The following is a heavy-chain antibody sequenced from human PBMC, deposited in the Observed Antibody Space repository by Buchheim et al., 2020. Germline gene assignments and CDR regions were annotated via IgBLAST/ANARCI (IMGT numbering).Heavy chain of an antibody. Sequence: EVQLVESGGGLVEPGGSLRLSCAASGFTFSNYEMHWVRQVIEKGLEWVSTIGVGGDTYYPGPVKGRFTISRENAKNSLYLQMNSLRAGDTAVYYCSRGAGELELRTMDVWGQGTT. V-gene: IGHV3-13*04. CDR3: SRGAGELELRTMDV. D-gene: IGHD1-7*01. CDR1: GFTFSNYE. CDR2: IGVGGDT. J-gene: IGHJ6*02.